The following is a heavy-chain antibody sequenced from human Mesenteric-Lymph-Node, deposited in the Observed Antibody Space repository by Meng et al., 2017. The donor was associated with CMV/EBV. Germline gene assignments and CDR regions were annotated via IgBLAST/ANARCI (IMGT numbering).Heavy chain of an antibody. J-gene: IGHJ4*02. CDR1: YD. CDR3: ARGPPSAYCSDNRCYFGADY. CDR2: MNPNSGES. V-gene: IGHV1-8*03. D-gene: IGHD2-2*01. Sequence: YDSNWVRQATGQGLEWMGWMNPNSGESGFEQKFQGRVTVMRDTSISTFYMDLSSLRPDDTAVYYCARGPPSAYCSDNRCYFGADYWGQGTLVTVSS.